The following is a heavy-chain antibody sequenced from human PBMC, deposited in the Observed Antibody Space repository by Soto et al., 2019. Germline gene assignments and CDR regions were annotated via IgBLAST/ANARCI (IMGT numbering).Heavy chain of an antibody. CDR2: ISYDGSNK. J-gene: IGHJ3*02. CDR3: AKVVNYDFWSGPGSGAFDI. Sequence: QVQLVESGGGVVQPGRSLRLSCAASGFTFSSYGMHWVRQAPGKGLEWVAVISYDGSNKYYADSVKGRFTISRDNSKNTRYLQMNSLRAEDTAVYYCAKVVNYDFWSGPGSGAFDIWGQGTMVTVSS. V-gene: IGHV3-30*18. CDR1: GFTFSSYG. D-gene: IGHD3-3*01.